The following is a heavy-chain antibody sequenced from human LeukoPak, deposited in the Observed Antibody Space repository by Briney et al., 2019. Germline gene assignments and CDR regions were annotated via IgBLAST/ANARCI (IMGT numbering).Heavy chain of an antibody. CDR2: INPNSGVT. D-gene: IGHD2-15*01. CDR3: VGRHPDCSGPHCPFDY. Sequence: ASVKVSCKASDYTFNGYYMHWVRQAPGQGPEWMGWINPNSGVTGYVQKFEGRVTMTRDTSISTAYLELSTLRSDDTALYYCVGRHPDCSGPHCPFDYWGQGTLVTVSS. CDR1: DYTFNGYY. J-gene: IGHJ4*02. V-gene: IGHV1-2*02.